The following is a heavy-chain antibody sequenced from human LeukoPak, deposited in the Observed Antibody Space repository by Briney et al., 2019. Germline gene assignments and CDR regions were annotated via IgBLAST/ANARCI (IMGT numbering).Heavy chain of an antibody. CDR3: ARTSKIVAFDY. V-gene: IGHV4-59*08. D-gene: IGHD5-12*01. Sequence: SETPSLTCTVSGGSISSYYWSWIRQPPGKGLEWIGYIYYSGSTNYNPSLKSRVTISVDTSKNQFSLKLSSVTAADTAVYYCARTSKIVAFDYWGQGTLVTVSS. CDR1: GGSISSYY. CDR2: IYYSGST. J-gene: IGHJ4*02.